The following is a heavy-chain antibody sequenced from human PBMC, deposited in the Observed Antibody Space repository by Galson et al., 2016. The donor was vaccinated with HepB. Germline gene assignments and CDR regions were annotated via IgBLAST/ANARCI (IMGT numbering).Heavy chain of an antibody. CDR2: IWYDGSKK. D-gene: IGHD3-9*01. CDR3: ARDPFDWATDYYYGMDV. V-gene: IGHV3-33*01. Sequence: SLRLSCAASGFTFSSYGMHWVRQAPGKGLEWVAVIWYDGSKKHYADSVKGRFTIPRDNSKKTLHLQMNSLRAEDTAVYYCARDPFDWATDYYYGMDVWGQGTTVTVSS. J-gene: IGHJ6*02. CDR1: GFTFSSYG.